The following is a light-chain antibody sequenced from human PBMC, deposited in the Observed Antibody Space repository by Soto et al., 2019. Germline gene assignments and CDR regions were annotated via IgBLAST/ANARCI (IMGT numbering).Light chain of an antibody. V-gene: IGKV3-20*01. Sequence: EIVLTQFPGTLSLSPVERATLSCMASQSVSDSSLAWYQQKVGRAPRVLIYGASSRATGIPDRFSGGGSGTDFTLTITRLEPEDFAVYYCQQYGSSPRTFGQGTRLEIK. CDR2: GAS. CDR3: QQYGSSPRT. J-gene: IGKJ5*01. CDR1: QSVSDSS.